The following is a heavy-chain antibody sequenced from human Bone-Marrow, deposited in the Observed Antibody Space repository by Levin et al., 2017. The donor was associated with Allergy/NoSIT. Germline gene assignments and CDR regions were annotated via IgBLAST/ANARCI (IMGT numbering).Heavy chain of an antibody. Sequence: GESLKISCAASGFTFSSYGMHWVRQAPGKGLEWVAVIWYDESKKYYADSVKGRFTISRDNSKNTLYLQMNSLRAEDTAVYYCARGWAGTDYWGQGTLVTVSS. CDR3: ARGWAGTDY. CDR2: IWYDESKK. J-gene: IGHJ4*02. CDR1: GFTFSSYG. V-gene: IGHV3-33*01. D-gene: IGHD6-19*01.